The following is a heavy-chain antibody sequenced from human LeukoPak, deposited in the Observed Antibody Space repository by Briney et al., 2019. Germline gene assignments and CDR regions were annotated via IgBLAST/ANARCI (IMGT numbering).Heavy chain of an antibody. V-gene: IGHV3-30*18. D-gene: IGHD6-19*01. CDR2: ISYDGSNK. CDR3: AKREGQWLPD. CDR1: GFTFSSYG. J-gene: IGHJ4*02. Sequence: GGSLRLSCAASGFTFSSYGMHRVRQAPGKGLEWVAVISYDGSNKYYADSVKGRFTISRDNSKNTLYLQMNSLRAEDTAVYYCAKREGQWLPDWGQGTLVTVSS.